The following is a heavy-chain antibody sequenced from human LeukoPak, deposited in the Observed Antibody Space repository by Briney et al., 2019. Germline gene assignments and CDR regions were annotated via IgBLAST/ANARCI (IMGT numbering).Heavy chain of an antibody. J-gene: IGHJ6*02. Sequence: GASVKVSCKASGYTFTSYGISWVRQAPGQGLEWMGWISAYNGNTNYAQKLQGRVTMTTDTSTSTAYMELRSLRSDDTAVYYCAKAGSVTMIVVVIPADVWGQGTTVTVSS. V-gene: IGHV1-18*01. CDR3: AKAGSVTMIVVVIPADV. CDR1: GYTFTSYG. CDR2: ISAYNGNT. D-gene: IGHD3-22*01.